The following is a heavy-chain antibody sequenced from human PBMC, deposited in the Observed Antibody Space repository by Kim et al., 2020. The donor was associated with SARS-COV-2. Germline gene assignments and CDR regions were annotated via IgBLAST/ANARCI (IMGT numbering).Heavy chain of an antibody. CDR2: IWYDGSNK. J-gene: IGHJ4*02. CDR1: GFTFSSYG. CDR3: ARESTSGGFGELSLAFDY. D-gene: IGHD3-10*01. Sequence: GGSLRLSCAASGFTFSSYGMHWVRQAPGKGLEWVAVIWYDGSNKYYADSVKGRFTISRDNSKNTLYLQMNSLRAEDTAVYYCARESTSGGFGELSLAFDYWGQGTLVTVSS. V-gene: IGHV3-33*01.